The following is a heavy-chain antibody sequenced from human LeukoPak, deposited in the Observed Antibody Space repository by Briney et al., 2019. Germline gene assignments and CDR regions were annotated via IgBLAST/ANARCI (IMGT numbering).Heavy chain of an antibody. D-gene: IGHD4-17*01. CDR1: GFTFSSYT. CDR2: ISSSSSYI. J-gene: IGHJ3*02. CDR3: ARPPGRGGNGDFDAFDI. V-gene: IGHV3-21*01. Sequence: GGSLRLSCAASGFTFSSYTMNWVRQAPGKGLEWVSSISSSSSYIYYADSVMGRFTIPRDNAKNSLYLQMNSLRAEDTAVYYCARPPGRGGNGDFDAFDIWGQGTMVTVSS.